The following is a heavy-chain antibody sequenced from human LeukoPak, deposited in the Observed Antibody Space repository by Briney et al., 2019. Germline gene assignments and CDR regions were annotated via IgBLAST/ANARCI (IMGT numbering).Heavy chain of an antibody. CDR3: AKDSSDGYSWNSGYFDY. J-gene: IGHJ4*02. V-gene: IGHV3-30*18. Sequence: QAGGSLRLSCAASGFSFSGYGLHWVRQAPGTALEWVAVISHDGSLKYYGDSLKGRFTISRDNSKNTLYLKMNSLRAEDTAVYYCAKDSSDGYSWNSGYFDYWGQGTLVTVSS. CDR2: ISHDGSLK. D-gene: IGHD5-24*01. CDR1: GFSFSGYG.